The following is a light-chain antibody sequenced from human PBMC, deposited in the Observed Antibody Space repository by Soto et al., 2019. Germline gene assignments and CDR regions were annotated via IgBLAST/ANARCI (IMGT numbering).Light chain of an antibody. CDR1: SSNIGAGYD. J-gene: IGLJ3*02. CDR3: QSYDSSLSAL. V-gene: IGLV1-40*01. Sequence: QSVLTQPPSVSGAPGQRVTISCTGSSSNIGAGYDEHWYQQLPGTAPKLLIYGNSNRTSGVPDRFSGSKSGTSASLAIAGLQAEDEADYYCQSYDSSLSALFGGGTKLTVL. CDR2: GNS.